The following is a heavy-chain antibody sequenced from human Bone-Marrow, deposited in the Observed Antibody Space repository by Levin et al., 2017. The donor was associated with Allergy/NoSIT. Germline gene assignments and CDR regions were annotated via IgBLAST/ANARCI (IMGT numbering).Heavy chain of an antibody. D-gene: IGHD3-3*01. Sequence: ASVKVSCKASGGTFSSYAISWVRQAPGQGLEWMGGIIPIFGTANYAQKFQGRVTITADKSTSTAYMELSSLRSEDTAVYYCARVSDFWSGYPDDYWGQGTLVTVSS. CDR3: ARVSDFWSGYPDDY. CDR2: IIPIFGTA. V-gene: IGHV1-69*06. CDR1: GGTFSSYA. J-gene: IGHJ4*02.